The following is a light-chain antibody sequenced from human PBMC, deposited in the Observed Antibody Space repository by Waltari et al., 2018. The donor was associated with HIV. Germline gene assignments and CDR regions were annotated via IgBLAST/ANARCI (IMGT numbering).Light chain of an antibody. J-gene: IGLJ2*01. Sequence: QSVLTQPPSTSGTPGQRVTIACSGSTSTLGSNAVNWYRQLPGTAPKLVIYSNNQRMPGVPDRFTGSKSGTSASLAISGLQSEDEAVYYCAAWDDSLTGNVIFGGGTKLTVL. CDR2: SNN. V-gene: IGLV1-44*01. CDR3: AAWDDSLTGNVI. CDR1: TSTLGSNA.